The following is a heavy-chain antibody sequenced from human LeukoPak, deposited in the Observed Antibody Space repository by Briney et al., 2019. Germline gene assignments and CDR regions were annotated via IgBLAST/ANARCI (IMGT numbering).Heavy chain of an antibody. CDR1: GFTFSSYE. V-gene: IGHV3-48*03. CDR3: ARDRDGGGLFDY. Sequence: PGGSLRLSCAASGFTFSSYEMNWVRQAPGKGLEWVSYISSSGSTIYYADSVKGRFTISRDNAKNSLYLQMNSLRAEDTAVYYCARDRDGGGLFDYWGQGTLVTVSS. J-gene: IGHJ4*02. D-gene: IGHD4-23*01. CDR2: ISSSGSTI.